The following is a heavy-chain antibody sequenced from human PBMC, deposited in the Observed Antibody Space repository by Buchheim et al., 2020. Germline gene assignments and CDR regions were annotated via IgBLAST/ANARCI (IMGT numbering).Heavy chain of an antibody. CDR1: GFTSSDSF. V-gene: IGHV3-11*04. J-gene: IGHJ5*02. Sequence: QVQLVESGGGLVKPGGSLRLSCAASGFTSSDSFITWIRQAPGKGLELVSYISRSGSTTYYADSVKGRFTISRDNSKNTLYLQMNNLRVEDTALYYCARDVGASSTLNNWFDPWGQGTL. CDR2: ISRSGSTT. CDR3: ARDVGASSTLNNWFDP. D-gene: IGHD1-26*01.